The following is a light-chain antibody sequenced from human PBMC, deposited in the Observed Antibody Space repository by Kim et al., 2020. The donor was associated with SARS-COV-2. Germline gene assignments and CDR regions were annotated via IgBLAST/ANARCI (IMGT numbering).Light chain of an antibody. CDR3: QTWGTGIVV. CDR2: LNSDGSH. V-gene: IGLV4-69*01. CDR1: RGHSRYA. J-gene: IGLJ2*01. Sequence: SVKLTCTLSRGHSRYAIAWHQQQPGKGPRYLMKLNSDGSHSKGDGIPARFSGSSSGAERYLTISSLQSEDEADYYCQTWGTGIVVFGGGTQLTVL.